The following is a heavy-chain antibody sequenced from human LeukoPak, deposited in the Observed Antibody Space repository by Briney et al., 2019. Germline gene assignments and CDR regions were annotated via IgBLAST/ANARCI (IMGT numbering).Heavy chain of an antibody. CDR3: ARGHSSVDPFVHPLDY. D-gene: IGHD2-8*01. CDR2: ISYDGSNK. V-gene: IGHV3-30-3*01. J-gene: IGHJ4*02. CDR1: GFTFSSYA. Sequence: GGSLRLSCAASGFTFSSYAMHWVRQAPGKGLEWVAVISYDGSNKYYADSVKGRFTISRDNSKNTLYLQMNSLRAEDTAVYYCARGHSSVDPFVHPLDYWGQGTLVTVSS.